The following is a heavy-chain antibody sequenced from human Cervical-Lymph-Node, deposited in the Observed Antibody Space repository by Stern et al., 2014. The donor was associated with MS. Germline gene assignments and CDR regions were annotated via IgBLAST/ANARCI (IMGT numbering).Heavy chain of an antibody. V-gene: IGHV1-69*06. CDR1: GG. CDR3: ARGSGDNWFGP. J-gene: IGHJ5*02. D-gene: IGHD3-10*01. Sequence: QVQLVESRAEVKKPGSSVKVSCKSSGGISWVRQAPGQGLEWMGGVIPFVGTSNYAQKFQGRVIITADTSTNTTYLHLSRLTSADTAVYYCARGSGDNWFGPWGQGTLVTVSS. CDR2: VIPFVGTS.